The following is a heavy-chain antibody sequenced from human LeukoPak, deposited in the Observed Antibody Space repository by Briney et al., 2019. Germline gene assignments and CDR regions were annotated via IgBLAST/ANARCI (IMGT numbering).Heavy chain of an antibody. CDR1: GYSFPSYW. D-gene: IGHD2-15*01. Sequence: GESLKISCKGSGYSFPSYWIGWVRQMPGKGLEWMGIIYPGDSDTRYSPSFQGQVTISADKSISTAYLQWSSLKASDTAVYYCARLPGYRSGGNCYFDYWGQGTLVTVSS. CDR2: IYPGDSDT. V-gene: IGHV5-51*01. CDR3: ARLPGYRSGGNCYFDY. J-gene: IGHJ4*02.